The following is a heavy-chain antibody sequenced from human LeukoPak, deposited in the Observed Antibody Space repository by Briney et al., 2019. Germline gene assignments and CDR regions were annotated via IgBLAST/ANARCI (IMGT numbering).Heavy chain of an antibody. CDR2: IKEDGSER. Sequence: GGSLRLSCEGSAFVFSGHWMNWVRQTPGKGLEWVASIKEDGSERQYVDSVKGRFSISRDNTKGSLFLQLNSLRAEDTAVYYCARDSGPYDFWSIYFDYWGQGTLVTVSS. CDR3: ARDSGPYDFWSIYFDY. CDR1: AFVFSGHW. J-gene: IGHJ4*02. D-gene: IGHD3-3*01. V-gene: IGHV3-7*03.